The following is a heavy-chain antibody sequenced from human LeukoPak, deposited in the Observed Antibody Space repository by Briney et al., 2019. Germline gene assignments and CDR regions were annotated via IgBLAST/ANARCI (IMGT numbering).Heavy chain of an antibody. CDR2: ISGSGGST. J-gene: IGHJ4*02. Sequence: GGSLRLSCAASGFTFSSYAMSWVRQAPGKGLEWVSTISGSGGSTYYADSVKRRFTISRDNSKNTLYLQMNSLRAEDTAVYYCAKDARGGYCSGGSCYPDYWGQGTLVTVSS. V-gene: IGHV3-23*01. CDR1: GFTFSSYA. D-gene: IGHD2-15*01. CDR3: AKDARGGYCSGGSCYPDY.